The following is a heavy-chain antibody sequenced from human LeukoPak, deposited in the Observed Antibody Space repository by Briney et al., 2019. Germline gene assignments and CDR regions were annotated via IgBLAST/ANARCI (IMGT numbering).Heavy chain of an antibody. CDR3: ARADIVVVPAALYWYFDL. J-gene: IGHJ2*01. V-gene: IGHV4-61*02. CDR1: GGSISSGSYY. Sequence: SETLSLTCTVSGGSISSGSYYWSWIRQPAGKGLEWIGRIYTSGGTNYNPSLKSRVTISVDTSKNQFSLKLSSVTAADTAVYYCARADIVVVPAALYWYFDLWGRGTLVTVSS. CDR2: IYTSGGT. D-gene: IGHD2-2*01.